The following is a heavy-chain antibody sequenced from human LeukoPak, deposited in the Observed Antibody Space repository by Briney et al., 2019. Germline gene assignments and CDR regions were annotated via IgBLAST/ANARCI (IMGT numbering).Heavy chain of an antibody. CDR3: ARDKAVTTERTQYFHH. CDR2: ISAYNGYT. CDR1: GYTFTNYG. J-gene: IGHJ1*01. D-gene: IGHD4-11*01. Sequence: GASVKVPCKASGYTFTNYGVSWVRQAPGQGLEWMGWISAYNGYTNYAQKFQFRVTMTTDTSTSTAYMELRGLTSDDTAVYYCARDKAVTTERTQYFHHWGQGALVTVSS. V-gene: IGHV1-18*01.